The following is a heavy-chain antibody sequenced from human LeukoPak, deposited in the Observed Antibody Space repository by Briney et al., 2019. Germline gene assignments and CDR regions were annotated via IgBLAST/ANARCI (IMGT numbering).Heavy chain of an antibody. V-gene: IGHV4-59*12. Sequence: SETLSLTCTVSGGSISSYYWSWIRQLPGKGLEWIGYIYYSGSTNYNPSLKSRVTISVDTSKNQFSLKLASVTAADTAMYYCATGDWNGADNWGQGTLVVVSS. D-gene: IGHD1-1*01. J-gene: IGHJ4*02. CDR1: GGSISSYY. CDR2: IYYSGST. CDR3: ATGDWNGADN.